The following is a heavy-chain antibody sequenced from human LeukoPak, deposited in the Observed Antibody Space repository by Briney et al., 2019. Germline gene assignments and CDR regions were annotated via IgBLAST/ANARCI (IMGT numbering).Heavy chain of an antibody. J-gene: IGHJ4*02. Sequence: SETLSLTCTVSGGSISSTSHYWDWIRQPPGKGLEWIGSIYYSGSTYYNPSLKSRVTISVDTSKNQFSLKLSSVTAADTAVYYCASRPNVVGRPVDYWGQGTLVTVSS. V-gene: IGHV4-39*01. CDR2: IYYSGST. D-gene: IGHD2-15*01. CDR1: GGSISSTSHY. CDR3: ASRPNVVGRPVDY.